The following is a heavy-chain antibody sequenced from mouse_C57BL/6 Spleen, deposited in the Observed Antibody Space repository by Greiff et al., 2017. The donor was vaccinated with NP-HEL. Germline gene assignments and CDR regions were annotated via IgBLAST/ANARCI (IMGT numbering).Heavy chain of an antibody. CDR2: ISSGGDYI. CDR1: GFTFSSYA. Sequence: EVQRVESGEGLVKPGGSLKLSCAASGFTFSSYAMSWVRQTPEKRLEWVAYISSGGDYIYYADTVKGRFTISRDNARNTLYLQMSSLKSEDTAMYYCTRDRNWSYFDYWGQGTTLTVSS. CDR3: TRDRNWSYFDY. V-gene: IGHV5-9-1*02. J-gene: IGHJ2*01. D-gene: IGHD4-1*02.